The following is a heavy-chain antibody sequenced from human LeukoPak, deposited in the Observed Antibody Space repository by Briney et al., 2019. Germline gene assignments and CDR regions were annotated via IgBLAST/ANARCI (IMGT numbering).Heavy chain of an antibody. CDR1: GYTFTGYY. D-gene: IGHD3-10*01. CDR2: INPNSGGT. J-gene: IGHJ3*02. V-gene: IGHV1-2*02. Sequence: ASVKVSCKASGYTFTGYYMHWVRQAPGQGLEWMGWINPNSGGTNYAQKFQGRVTMTRDTSISTAYMELSRLRSDDTAVYYCARRMLYGVRGDAFDIWGQGTMVTVSS. CDR3: ARRMLYGVRGDAFDI.